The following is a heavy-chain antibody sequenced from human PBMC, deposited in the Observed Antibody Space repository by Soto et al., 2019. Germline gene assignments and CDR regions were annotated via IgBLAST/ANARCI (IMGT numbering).Heavy chain of an antibody. CDR3: ATDSNYDVSNSF. J-gene: IGHJ4*02. Sequence: SVKVSCKASGGTLNNYAINWVRQAPGQGLEWMGGILPVSAPPDYAQRFQGRVSITADHSTSTVYMELSRLKSDDTAVYFCATDSNYDVSNSFWGQGTLVTVSS. D-gene: IGHD3-3*01. V-gene: IGHV1-69*13. CDR1: GGTLNNYA. CDR2: ILPVSAPP.